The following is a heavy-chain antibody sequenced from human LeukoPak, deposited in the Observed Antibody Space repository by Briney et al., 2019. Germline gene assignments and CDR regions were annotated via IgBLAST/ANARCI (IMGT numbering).Heavy chain of an antibody. V-gene: IGHV1-3*01. D-gene: IGHD4-23*01. CDR2: INVGNGNT. CDR3: AKGDYGGNSHTFDI. Sequence: ASVKVSCKASGYTFTTYSMHWVRQAPGQRLEWMGWINVGNGNTKYSQKFQGRVTITRDTSASTAYMELSSLRSEDTAVYFCAKGDYGGNSHTFDIWGQGTMVTVSS. J-gene: IGHJ3*02. CDR1: GYTFTTYS.